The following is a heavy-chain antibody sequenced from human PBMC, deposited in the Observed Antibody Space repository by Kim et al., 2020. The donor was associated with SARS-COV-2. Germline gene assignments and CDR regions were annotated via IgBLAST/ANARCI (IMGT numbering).Heavy chain of an antibody. CDR3: ASPYCSSTSCYRNLMDV. D-gene: IGHD2-2*01. J-gene: IGHJ6*02. Sequence: ASVKVSCKASGYTFTSYDINWVRQATGQGLEWMGWMNPNSGNTGYAQKFQGRVTMTRNTSISTAYMELSSLRSEDMAVYYCASPYCSSTSCYRNLMDVWGQGTTVTVSS. V-gene: IGHV1-8*01. CDR2: MNPNSGNT. CDR1: GYTFTSYD.